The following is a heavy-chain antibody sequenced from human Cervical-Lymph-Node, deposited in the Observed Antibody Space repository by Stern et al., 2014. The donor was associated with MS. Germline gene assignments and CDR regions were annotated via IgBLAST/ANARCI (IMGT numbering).Heavy chain of an antibody. J-gene: IGHJ4*02. D-gene: IGHD1-26*01. V-gene: IGHV1-2*02. CDR3: ARDRGSYSDY. CDR1: GYTFTAYF. Sequence: VQLVQSGAEVERPGASVKVSCKASGYTFTAYFLHWVRQAPGQGLEWMGWISPKTGSATYAQKLQDRVTMTRDTSINTGYMEVSSLRSDDTAVYYCARDRGSYSDYWGQGTLVAVSS. CDR2: ISPKTGSA.